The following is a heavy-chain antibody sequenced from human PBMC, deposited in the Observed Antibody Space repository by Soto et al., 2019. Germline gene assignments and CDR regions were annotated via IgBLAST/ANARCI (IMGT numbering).Heavy chain of an antibody. J-gene: IGHJ4*02. CDR3: ARVDWNDMGVLDY. Sequence: PGGSLRLSCAGSGFIFDDYGMSWVRQGPGKGLEWVSGLDWNGGSPGYADSVKGRFTISRDNAKNSLYLQMNSLRAEDTALYYCARVDWNDMGVLDYWGQGTLVTVSS. CDR1: GFIFDDYG. D-gene: IGHD1-1*01. V-gene: IGHV3-20*04. CDR2: LDWNGGSP.